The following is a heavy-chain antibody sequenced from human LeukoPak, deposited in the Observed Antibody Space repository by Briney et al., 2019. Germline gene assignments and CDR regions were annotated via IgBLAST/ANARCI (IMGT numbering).Heavy chain of an antibody. J-gene: IGHJ2*01. CDR1: GGSVSSGSYF. V-gene: IGHV4-61*01. Sequence: SETLSLTCTVSGGSVSSGSYFWSWIRQPPGKGLEWIGYIYYSGSTNYNPSLKSRVTISVDTSKNQFSLKLSSVTAADTAVYYCARGQGYWYFDLWGRGTLVTVSS. CDR2: IYYSGST. CDR3: ARGQGYWYFDL.